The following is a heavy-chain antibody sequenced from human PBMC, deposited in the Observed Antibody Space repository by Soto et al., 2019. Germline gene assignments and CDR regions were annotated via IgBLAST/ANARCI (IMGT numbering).Heavy chain of an antibody. D-gene: IGHD1-26*01. Sequence: GGSLRLSCTASGFTFGDYAMSWVRQAPGKGLEWVGFIRSKAYGGTTEYAASVKGRFTISRDDSKSIAYLQMNSLKTEDTAVYYCTVGATRSAGWGQGTMVTVSS. CDR3: TVGATRSAG. CDR2: IRSKAYGGTT. J-gene: IGHJ4*02. V-gene: IGHV3-49*04. CDR1: GFTFGDYA.